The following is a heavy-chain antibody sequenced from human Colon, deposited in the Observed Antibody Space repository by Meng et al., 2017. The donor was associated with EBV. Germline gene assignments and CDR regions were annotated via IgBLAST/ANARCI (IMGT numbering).Heavy chain of an antibody. CDR1: GGSVSSGGYY. CDR2: IYYSGST. CDR3: ARVSSGWDYFDY. D-gene: IGHD6-19*01. J-gene: IGHJ4*02. Sequence: VQVPEAGPGPLSPSQTLSLTFIVSGGSVSSGGYYWTWIRQHPGNGLEWFGHIYYSGSTFYNPTLKRRVIISIDTSKNQFPLNLRSVTAADTAVYYCARVSSGWDYFDYWGQGTLVTVSS. V-gene: IGHV4-31*03.